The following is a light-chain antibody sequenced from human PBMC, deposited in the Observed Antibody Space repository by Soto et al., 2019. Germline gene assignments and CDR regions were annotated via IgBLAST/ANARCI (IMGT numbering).Light chain of an antibody. J-gene: IGKJ1*01. V-gene: IGKV3-15*01. Sequence: EIAMTQSPATLSLSPGERATLSCRASQNINTNLAWYQQSPGRAPRLFIYHTSTRATGIPDRFSGSGSGTEFTLTISSLQSEDVATYYCQQYYATPWTFGPGTKVDI. CDR1: QNINTN. CDR2: HTS. CDR3: QQYYATPWT.